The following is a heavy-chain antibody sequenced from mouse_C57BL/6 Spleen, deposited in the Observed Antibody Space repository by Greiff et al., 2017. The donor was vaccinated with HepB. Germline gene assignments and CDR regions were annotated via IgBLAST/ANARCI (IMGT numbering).Heavy chain of an antibody. Sequence: VQLQQSGTVLARPGASVKMSCKTSGYTFTSYWMHWVKQRPGQGLEWIGAIYPGNSDTSYNQKFKGKAKLTAVTSASTAYMELSSLTNEDSAVYYCTRAITTVVAPDYWGQGTTLTVSS. V-gene: IGHV1-5*01. D-gene: IGHD1-1*01. CDR3: TRAITTVVAPDY. CDR2: IYPGNSDT. J-gene: IGHJ2*01. CDR1: GYTFTSYW.